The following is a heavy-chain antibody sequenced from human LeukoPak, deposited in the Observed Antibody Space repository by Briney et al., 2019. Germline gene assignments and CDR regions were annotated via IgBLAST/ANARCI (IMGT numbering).Heavy chain of an antibody. CDR3: ARVTLHDYSNDY. Sequence: GGSLRLSCEASGFTFDDYGMSWVRQAPGKGLEWVSGINWNGGSIGYADSVKGRFTISRDNAKNSLYLQMNSLRAEDTAVYYCARVTLHDYSNDYWGQGTLVTVSS. CDR2: INWNGGSI. J-gene: IGHJ4*02. D-gene: IGHD4-11*01. V-gene: IGHV3-20*04. CDR1: GFTFDDYG.